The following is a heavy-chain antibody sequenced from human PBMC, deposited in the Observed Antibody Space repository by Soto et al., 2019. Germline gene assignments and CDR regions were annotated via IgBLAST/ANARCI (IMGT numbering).Heavy chain of an antibody. V-gene: IGHV4-59*01. CDR2: IYYSGST. CDR1: GGSISIYY. Sequence: SETLSLTCTVSGGSISIYYWSWIRQPPGKGLEWIGYIYYSGSTNYNPSLKSRVTISVDTSKNQFSLKLSSVTAADTAVYYCARDPGYSGYGTLGAFDIWGPGTMVTVSS. D-gene: IGHD5-12*01. J-gene: IGHJ3*02. CDR3: ARDPGYSGYGTLGAFDI.